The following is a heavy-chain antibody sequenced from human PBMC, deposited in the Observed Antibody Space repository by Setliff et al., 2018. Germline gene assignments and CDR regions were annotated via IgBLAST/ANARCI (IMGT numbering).Heavy chain of an antibody. V-gene: IGHV4-31*03. Sequence: PSETLSLTCTVSGGSISSGGYFWSWIRQHPGKGLEWIGYIYYSGSTYYNPSLKSRVTISVDTSKNQFSLKLSSVTAADTAVYYCTRVSMVIAIRNAFDIWGQGTMVT. CDR2: IYYSGST. J-gene: IGHJ3*02. D-gene: IGHD2-21*01. CDR3: TRVSMVIAIRNAFDI. CDR1: GGSISSGGYF.